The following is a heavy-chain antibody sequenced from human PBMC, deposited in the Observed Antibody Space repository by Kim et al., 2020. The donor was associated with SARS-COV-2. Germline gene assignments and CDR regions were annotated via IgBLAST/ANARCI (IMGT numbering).Heavy chain of an antibody. CDR3: ARIRGRNWFDP. J-gene: IGHJ5*02. V-gene: IGHV3-72*01. Sequence: GGSLRLSCAASGFTFSDHSMDWVRQAPGKELEWVGRSRKLGDSYTTDYAASVKRRFTISRDDSKNSLYLQMNSLKTEDTAVYYCARIRGRNWFDPWGQGTLVAVSS. CDR2: SRKLGDSYTT. CDR1: GFTFSDHS.